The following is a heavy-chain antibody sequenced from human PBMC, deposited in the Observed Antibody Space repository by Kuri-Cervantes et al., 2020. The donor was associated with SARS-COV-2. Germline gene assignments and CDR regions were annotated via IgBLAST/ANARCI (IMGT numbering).Heavy chain of an antibody. V-gene: IGHV4-59*01. CDR1: GGSFSGYH. D-gene: IGHD2-15*01. CDR2: INYSGNT. CDR3: ARLGGYCSGGSCYYNWFDP. Sequence: SETLSLTCTVSGGSFSGYHWSWIRQPPGKGLEWIGYINYSGNTNYKPSLQSRVTISIDTSKNQFSLKLSSVTAADTAVYYCARLGGYCSGGSCYYNWFDPWGQGTLVTVSS. J-gene: IGHJ5*02.